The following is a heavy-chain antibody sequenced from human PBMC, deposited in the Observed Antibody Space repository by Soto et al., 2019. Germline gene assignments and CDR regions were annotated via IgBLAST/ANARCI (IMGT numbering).Heavy chain of an antibody. CDR3: ASGPLDYYDTSGLLDY. D-gene: IGHD3-22*01. Sequence: QVQLVESGGGVVQPGRSLRLSCAASGFTFSSFGMHWVRQAPGKGLEWVAFISHDGSKTYYVDSVKGRCTVSRDNSKKTLYLQMTSLSAEDTAVYHCASGPLDYYDTSGLLDYWGQGTLVTVSS. CDR2: ISHDGSKT. J-gene: IGHJ4*02. CDR1: GFTFSSFG. V-gene: IGHV3-30*03.